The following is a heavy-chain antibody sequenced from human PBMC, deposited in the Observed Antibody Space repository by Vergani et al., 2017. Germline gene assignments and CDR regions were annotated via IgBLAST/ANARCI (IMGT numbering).Heavy chain of an antibody. Sequence: QVQLQQWGAGLLKPSETLSLTCAVYGGSFSGYYWSWIRQPPGKGLEWIGEINHSGSTNYNPSLKSRVTISVDTSKNQFSLKLSSVTAADTAVYYCAKDMSLSGSYLNYYYYMDVWGKGTTVTVSS. D-gene: IGHD3-10*01. CDR2: INHSGST. V-gene: IGHV4-34*01. J-gene: IGHJ6*03. CDR3: AKDMSLSGSYLNYYYYMDV. CDR1: GGSFSGYY.